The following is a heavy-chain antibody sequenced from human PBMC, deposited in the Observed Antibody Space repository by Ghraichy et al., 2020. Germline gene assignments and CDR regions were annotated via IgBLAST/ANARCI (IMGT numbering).Heavy chain of an antibody. CDR1: GGSVSSYF. J-gene: IGHJ6*02. D-gene: IGHD1-1*01. V-gene: IGHV4-59*02. CDR3: ARDASNAVNGLFYGVDV. CDR2: ISYGGRT. Sequence: GSLRLSCTVSGGSVSSYFWTWIRQPPGKGLEWIGQISYGGRTNYNPSLKSRLTISVDTSKNQFSLKLTSVTAADTAVYYCARDASNAVNGLFYGVDVWGRGTTVTVSS.